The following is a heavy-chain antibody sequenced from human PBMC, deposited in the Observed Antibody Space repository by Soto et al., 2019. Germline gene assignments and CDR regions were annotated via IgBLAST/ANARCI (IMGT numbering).Heavy chain of an antibody. J-gene: IGHJ4*02. CDR2: IYYSGST. D-gene: IGHD6-13*01. CDR3: ARFYMIAAAGWVDY. V-gene: IGHV4-31*03. Sequence: SETLSLTCTVSGGSISSGGYYWSWIRQHPGKGLEWIGYIYYSGSTYYNPSLKSRVTISVDTSKNQFSLKLSSVTAADTAVYYCARFYMIAAAGWVDYWGQGTLVTVSS. CDR1: GGSISSGGYY.